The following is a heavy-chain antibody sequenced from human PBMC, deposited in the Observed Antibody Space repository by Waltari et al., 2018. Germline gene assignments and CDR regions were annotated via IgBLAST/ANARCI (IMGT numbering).Heavy chain of an antibody. CDR3: GRESYSGGGDY. J-gene: IGHJ4*02. D-gene: IGHD1-26*01. CDR1: GYTFTSYY. Sequence: QVQLVQSGAEVKKPGASVKVSCKASGYTFTSYYMHWVRQAPGQGVEWMGIINPRGGSKNYAQKFQGRVTMTRDTSTSTVYMGLGSLRSEDPAVYFWGRESYSGGGDYWGQGTLVTVSS. CDR2: INPRGGSK. V-gene: IGHV1-46*01.